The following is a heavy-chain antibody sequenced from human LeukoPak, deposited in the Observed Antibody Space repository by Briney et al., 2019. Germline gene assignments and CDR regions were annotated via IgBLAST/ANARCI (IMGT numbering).Heavy chain of an antibody. CDR2: VDPEDGET. V-gene: IGHV1-69-2*01. D-gene: IGHD6-13*01. Sequence: GASVKVSCKASGYTFTDYYMHWVQQAPGKGLEWMGRVDPEDGETIYAEKFQGRVTITADTSTDTAYMELSSLRSEDTAVYYCATGSLYMDVWGKGTTVTVSS. J-gene: IGHJ6*03. CDR1: GYTFTDYY. CDR3: ATGSLYMDV.